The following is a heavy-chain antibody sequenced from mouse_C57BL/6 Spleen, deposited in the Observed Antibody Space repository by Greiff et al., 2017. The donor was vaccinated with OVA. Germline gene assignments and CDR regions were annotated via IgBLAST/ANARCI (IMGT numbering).Heavy chain of an antibody. J-gene: IGHJ2*01. CDR1: GYSITSGYY. CDR2: ISYDGSN. V-gene: IGHV3-6*01. D-gene: IGHD4-1*01. CDR3: AREDWDDYFDY. Sequence: ESGPGLVKPSQSLSLTCSVPGYSITSGYYWNWIRQFPGNKLEWMGYISYDGSNNYNPSLKNRISITRDTSKNQFFLKLNSVTTEDTATYYCAREDWDDYFDYWGQGTTLTVSS.